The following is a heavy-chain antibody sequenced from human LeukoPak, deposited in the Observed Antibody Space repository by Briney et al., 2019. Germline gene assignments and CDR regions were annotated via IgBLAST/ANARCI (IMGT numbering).Heavy chain of an antibody. CDR3: ARVYGDYEDWFDP. D-gene: IGHD4-17*01. CDR1: GGSFSDFY. V-gene: IGHV4-59*08. CDR2: IYYSGST. Sequence: SETLSLTCAVYGGSFSDFYWSWIRQPPGKGLEWIGYIYYSGSTNYNPSLKSRVTISVDTSKNQFSLKLSSVTAADTAVYYCARVYGDYEDWFDPWGQGTLVTVSS. J-gene: IGHJ5*02.